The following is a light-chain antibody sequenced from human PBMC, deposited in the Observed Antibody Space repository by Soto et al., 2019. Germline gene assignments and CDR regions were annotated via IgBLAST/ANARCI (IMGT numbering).Light chain of an antibody. V-gene: IGLV2-14*03. J-gene: IGLJ7*01. CDR3: SSYTDSNTVV. Sequence: QSALTQPASVSGSPGQSITISCTGSSSDVGGHNSISWYQHHPVKAPKLILYDVKNRPSGVSDRFSGSKSGNRASLTISGLEDEDEADYYCSSYTDSNTVVFGGGTQLTVL. CDR2: DVK. CDR1: SSDVGGHNS.